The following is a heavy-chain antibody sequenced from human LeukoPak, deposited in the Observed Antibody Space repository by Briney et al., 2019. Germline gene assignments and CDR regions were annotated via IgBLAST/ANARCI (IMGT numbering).Heavy chain of an antibody. CDR2: ISTSSSII. V-gene: IGHV3-48*02. D-gene: IGHD6-13*01. CDR3: ARGAAAADH. J-gene: IGHJ4*02. CDR1: GFTFSDYS. Sequence: GGSLRLSCAASGFTFSDYSMNWVRQAPGKGLEWVSCISTSSSIIYYADSVKGRFTISRDNAKKSLYLQMNSLRDDDTGVYYCARGAAAADHWGQGTPVTVSS.